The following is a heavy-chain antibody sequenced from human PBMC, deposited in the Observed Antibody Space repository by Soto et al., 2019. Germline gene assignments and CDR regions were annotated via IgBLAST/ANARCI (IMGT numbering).Heavy chain of an antibody. CDR3: VRGGIAGNWFDP. Sequence: QVQLQESGPGLVKPSQTLSLTCSVSGGSITSGGFYWSWIRQHPEKGLEWIAYIFHSGSTDFNPSLKGRIIISADTAKNQFSLKLTSVTAADTAVYYCVRGGIAGNWFDPWGQGNLVTVSS. CDR1: GGSITSGGFY. J-gene: IGHJ5*02. V-gene: IGHV4-31*03. D-gene: IGHD6-13*01. CDR2: IFHSGST.